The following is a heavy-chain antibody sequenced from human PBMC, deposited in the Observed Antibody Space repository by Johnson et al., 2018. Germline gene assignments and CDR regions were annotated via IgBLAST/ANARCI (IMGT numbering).Heavy chain of an antibody. CDR2: IWYDGSNK. D-gene: IGHD2-21*02. V-gene: IGHV3-33*01. CDR3: ARLWAYCGGDCLDAFDI. J-gene: IGHJ3*02. CDR1: GFTFSSYG. Sequence: QVQLVQSGGGVVQPGRSLRLSCAASGFTFSSYGMHWVRQAPGKGLEWVAIIWYDGSNKYYADSVKGRFTISRDNSKNTLYLQMNSLRDEETAVYYCARLWAYCGGDCLDAFDIWGQGTMVTVSS.